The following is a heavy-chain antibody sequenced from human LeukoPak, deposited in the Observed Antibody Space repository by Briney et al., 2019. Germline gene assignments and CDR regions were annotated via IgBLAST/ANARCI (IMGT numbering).Heavy chain of an antibody. Sequence: PGGSLRLSCAASDLTLSNVYMNWVRQAPGKGLEWVGRIKRKSDGGTTDYTAPVKGRFSISRDDSENMVYLQMNSLTTEDTAVYYCVTGYCGGDECFSLGRDWGQGTLVTVSS. CDR3: VTGYCGGDECFSLGRD. J-gene: IGHJ4*02. V-gene: IGHV3-15*07. CDR2: IKRKSDGGTT. D-gene: IGHD2-21*02. CDR1: DLTLSNVY.